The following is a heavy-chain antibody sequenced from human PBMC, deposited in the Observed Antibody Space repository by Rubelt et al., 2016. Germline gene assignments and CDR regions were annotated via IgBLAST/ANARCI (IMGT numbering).Heavy chain of an antibody. Sequence: QVQLQQWGAGLLKPSETLSLTCAVYGGSFSGYYWSWIRQPPGKGLEWIGEINHSGSTNYNPSLKSRVTISVDTSKNQFSPKLGSVTAADTAVYYCARIDCSSTSCYFVDPWGQGTLVTVSS. CDR1: GGSFSGYY. D-gene: IGHD2-2*01. CDR2: INHSGST. J-gene: IGHJ5*02. V-gene: IGHV4-34*01. CDR3: ARIDCSSTSCYFVDP.